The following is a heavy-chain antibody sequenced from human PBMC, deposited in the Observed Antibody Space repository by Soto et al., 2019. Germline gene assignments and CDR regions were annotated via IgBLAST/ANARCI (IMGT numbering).Heavy chain of an antibody. CDR1: GYSITAGGYY. J-gene: IGHJ5*02. D-gene: IGHD3-22*01. CDR2: FYSSGSI. Sequence: SETLSLTCFVSGYSITAGGYYWSWIRHHPGKGLEWIGSFYSSGSIIYNPSLRSRVSISGDTSSNQFSMSLTSVTAADTARYYCARMYSSGYLSGWFDPWGQGTLVTVSS. CDR3: ARMYSSGYLSGWFDP. V-gene: IGHV4-31*03.